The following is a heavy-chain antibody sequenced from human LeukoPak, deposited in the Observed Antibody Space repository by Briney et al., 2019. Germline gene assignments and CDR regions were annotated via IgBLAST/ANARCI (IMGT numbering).Heavy chain of an antibody. V-gene: IGHV1-8*01. CDR2: MHPNSGNT. CDR1: GYTFTSYD. Sequence: GASVKVSCKASGYTFTSYDINWVRQATGQGLEWMGWMHPNSGNTGYAQKFQGRVTMTRNTSISTAYMELSSLRSEDTAVYYCARRPAATRYYYYYYMDVWGKGTTVTVSS. CDR3: ARRPAATRYYYYYYMDV. J-gene: IGHJ6*03. D-gene: IGHD2-2*01.